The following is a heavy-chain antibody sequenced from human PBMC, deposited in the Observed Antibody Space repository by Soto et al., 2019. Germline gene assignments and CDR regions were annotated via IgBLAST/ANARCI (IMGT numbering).Heavy chain of an antibody. D-gene: IGHD3-22*01. CDR2: IYPGDSDT. Sequence: VSRRGCEYRCTSYWLGRGRQMAEKGLEWMGIIYPGDSDTRYSPSFQGQVTISADKSISTAYLQWSSLKASSTAMYYCARGLASSGYYFDYWGQGTVVTVSA. CDR3: ARGLASSGYYFDY. V-gene: IGHV5-51*01. J-gene: IGHJ4*02. CDR1: EYRCTSYW.